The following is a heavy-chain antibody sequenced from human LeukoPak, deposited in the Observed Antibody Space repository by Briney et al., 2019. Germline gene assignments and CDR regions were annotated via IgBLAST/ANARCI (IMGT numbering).Heavy chain of an antibody. V-gene: IGHV4-61*02. CDR3: AREVSDYDILTGWIDY. D-gene: IGHD3-9*01. Sequence: SETLSLTCNVSGVSIRSGSYYWSWIRQPAGKGLEWIGRIYTSGTTNYNPSLKSRVTISVGTSKSQFSLKLSSVTAADTAVYCCAREVSDYDILTGWIDYWGQGTLVSVSS. CDR1: GVSIRSGSYY. J-gene: IGHJ4*02. CDR2: IYTSGTT.